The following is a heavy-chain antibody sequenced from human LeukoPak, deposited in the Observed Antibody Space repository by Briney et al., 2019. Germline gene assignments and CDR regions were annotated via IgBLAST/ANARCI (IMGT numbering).Heavy chain of an antibody. CDR2: IFYSGNT. J-gene: IGHJ4*02. D-gene: IGHD3-16*01. CDR3: ARVRGGFDY. Sequence: SETLSLTCTASGGSISSSISYWGWIRQPPGKGLEWIGSIFYSGNTYYNPSLKSRVTLSVDTSKNQFSLKMTSVTAADTAVYYCARVRGGFDYWGQGALVTVSS. V-gene: IGHV4-39*01. CDR1: GGSISSSISY.